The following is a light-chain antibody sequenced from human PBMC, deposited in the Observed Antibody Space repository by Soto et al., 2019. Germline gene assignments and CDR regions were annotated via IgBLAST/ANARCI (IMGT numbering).Light chain of an antibody. CDR1: QSVLYSPNNKNY. CDR2: WAS. V-gene: IGKV4-1*01. Sequence: LRTPSPYSLSVSLGERATINCKSSQSVLYSPNNKNYLAWYQQKPGQPPKLLISWASTRKSGVPDRFSGSGSGTDFTLTISSLQAEDVAVYYCQHYYNTPLTFGGGTKVDNK. CDR3: QHYYNTPLT. J-gene: IGKJ4*01.